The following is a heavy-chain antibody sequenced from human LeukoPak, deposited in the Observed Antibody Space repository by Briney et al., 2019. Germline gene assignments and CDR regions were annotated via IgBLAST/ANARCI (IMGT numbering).Heavy chain of an antibody. CDR2: IYYSGST. V-gene: IGHV4-59*01. D-gene: IGHD4-17*01. CDR3: ARITVTTKIFDY. J-gene: IGHJ4*02. CDR1: GGSIGTYY. Sequence: SETLSLTCTVSGGSIGTYYWSWIRQPPGKGLECIGYIYYSGSTNYNPSLKRRVIISVDTSKNQFSLKLSSVTAADTAVYYCARITVTTKIFDYWGQGTLVTVSS.